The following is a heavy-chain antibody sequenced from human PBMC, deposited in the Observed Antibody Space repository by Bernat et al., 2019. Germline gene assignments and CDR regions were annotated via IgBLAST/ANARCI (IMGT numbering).Heavy chain of an antibody. J-gene: IGHJ4*02. CDR3: AKCQAERWLQLPTGA. CDR1: GFTFSSYG. Sequence: QVQLVESGGGVVQPGGSLRLSCAASGFTFSSYGMHWVRQAPGKGLEWVAFIRYDGSNKYYADSVKGRFTISRDNSKNTLYLKMNSLRAEDTAVYYCAKCQAERWLQLPTGAWGQGTLVTVSS. V-gene: IGHV3-30*02. CDR2: IRYDGSNK. D-gene: IGHD5-24*01.